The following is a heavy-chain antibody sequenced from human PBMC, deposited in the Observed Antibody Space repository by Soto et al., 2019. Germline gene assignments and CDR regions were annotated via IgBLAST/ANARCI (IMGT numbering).Heavy chain of an antibody. CDR2: IHHSGST. CDR1: GESFSDFY. J-gene: IGHJ4*02. V-gene: IGHV4-34*01. D-gene: IGHD2-15*01. Sequence: PSETLSLTCAVYGESFSDFYWGWIRQPPGKGLEWIGEIHHSGSTNYNPSLKSRLTMSVATSKNQLSLKLRSVTAADTAVYYCARGKTYCSGGACYGPLDYWGQGTLVTVSS. CDR3: ARGKTYCSGGACYGPLDY.